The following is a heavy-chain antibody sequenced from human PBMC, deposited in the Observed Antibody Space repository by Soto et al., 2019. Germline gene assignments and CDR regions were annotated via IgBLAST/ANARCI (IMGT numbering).Heavy chain of an antibody. Sequence: GGSLRLSCAASGFTFSNAWMSWVRQAPGKGLEWVGRIKSKTDGGTTDYAAPVKGRFTISRDDSKNTLYLQMNSLKTEDTAVYYCTTGALVAPADYYGMDVWGQGTTVTVSS. CDR1: GFTFSNAW. V-gene: IGHV3-15*01. D-gene: IGHD2-2*01. CDR3: TTGALVAPADYYGMDV. J-gene: IGHJ6*02. CDR2: IKSKTDGGTT.